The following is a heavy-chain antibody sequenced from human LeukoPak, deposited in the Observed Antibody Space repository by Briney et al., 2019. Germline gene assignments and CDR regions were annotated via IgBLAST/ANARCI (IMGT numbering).Heavy chain of an antibody. J-gene: IGHJ3*02. D-gene: IGHD3-22*01. CDR2: INHSGST. Sequence: PSETLSLTCAVYGGSFSGYYWSWIRQPPGKGLEWIGEINHSGSTNYNPSLKSRVTMSVDTSKNQFSLKLSSVTAADTAVYYCARDDGYYYDSSGYPSDAFDIRGQGTMVTVSS. V-gene: IGHV4-34*01. CDR3: ARDDGYYYDSSGYPSDAFDI. CDR1: GGSFSGYY.